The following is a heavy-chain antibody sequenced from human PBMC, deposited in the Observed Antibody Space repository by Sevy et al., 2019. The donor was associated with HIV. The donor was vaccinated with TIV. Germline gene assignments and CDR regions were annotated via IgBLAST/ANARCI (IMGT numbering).Heavy chain of an antibody. CDR3: ARESSVVVVTAIYNWFDP. V-gene: IGHV3-30-3*01. CDR1: GFTFSSYA. CDR2: ISYDGSNK. Sequence: GGSLRLSCAASGFTFSSYAVHWVRQAPGKGLEWVAVISYDGSNKYYADSVKGRFTISRDNSKNTLYLQMNSLRAEDTAVYYCARESSVVVVTAIYNWFDPWGQGTLVTVSS. J-gene: IGHJ5*02. D-gene: IGHD2-21*02.